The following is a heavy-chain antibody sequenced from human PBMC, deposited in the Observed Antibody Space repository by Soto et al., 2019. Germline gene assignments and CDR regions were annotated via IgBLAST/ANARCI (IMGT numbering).Heavy chain of an antibody. CDR2: IYPGDSDT. J-gene: IGHJ5*02. Sequence: GESLKISCKGSGYSFTSYWIGWVRQMPGKGLEWMGIIYPGDSDTRYSPSFQGQVTISADKSISTAYLQWSSLKASDTAMYYCVRIMSGYYTTVVQGHWFDPWGQGTLVTVSS. D-gene: IGHD3-3*01. CDR3: VRIMSGYYTTVVQGHWFDP. CDR1: GYSFTSYW. V-gene: IGHV5-51*01.